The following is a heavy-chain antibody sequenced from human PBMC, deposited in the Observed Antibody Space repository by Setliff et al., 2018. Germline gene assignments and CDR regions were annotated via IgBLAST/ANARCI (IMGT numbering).Heavy chain of an antibody. J-gene: IGHJ5*02. CDR2: INTNTGNP. CDR1: GYSFTSYG. D-gene: IGHD3-10*01. CDR3: VRDGRRWLWFGELSREDWFDP. V-gene: IGHV7-4-1*02. Sequence: GASVKVSCKASGYSFTSYGITWVRQAPGQGLEWMGWINTNTGNPTYAQGFTGRFVFSLDTSVNTAYLQISSLKAEDTAVYYCVRDGRRWLWFGELSREDWFDPWGQGTLVTVSS.